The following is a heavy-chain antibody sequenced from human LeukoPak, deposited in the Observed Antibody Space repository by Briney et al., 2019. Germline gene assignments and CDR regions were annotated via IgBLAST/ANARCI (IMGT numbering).Heavy chain of an antibody. Sequence: PGGSLRLSCAASGXTFRNAWVSWVRQVPGKGLEWVGYIKSKTDGGTTDYAAPVKGRFTISRDDSKNTLYLLTNSLKTEDTAVYYCTTGLWGGLDYWGQGTLVTVSS. CDR1: GXTFRNAW. CDR3: TTGLWGGLDY. CDR2: IKSKTDGGTT. J-gene: IGHJ4*02. V-gene: IGHV3-15*01. D-gene: IGHD3-16*01.